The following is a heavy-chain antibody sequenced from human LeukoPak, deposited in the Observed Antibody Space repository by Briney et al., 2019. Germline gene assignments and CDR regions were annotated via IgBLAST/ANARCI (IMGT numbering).Heavy chain of an antibody. Sequence: NPNSGNTGYAQKFQGRVTITMNTSISTAYMELSSLRSEDTAVYYCARVPIYCSSTSCYLDAWGQGTLVTVSS. J-gene: IGHJ5*02. V-gene: IGHV1-8*03. CDR3: ARVPIYCSSTSCYLDA. CDR2: NPNSGNT. D-gene: IGHD2-2*01.